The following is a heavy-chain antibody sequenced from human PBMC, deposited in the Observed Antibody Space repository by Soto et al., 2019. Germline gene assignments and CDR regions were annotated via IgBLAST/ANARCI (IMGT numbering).Heavy chain of an antibody. Sequence: QLQLQESGPGLVKPSETLSLTCTVSGGSISSTSYYWGWIRQPPGKGLGWIGSIYYSGGPYYNPPLKSRVTISVDTSKNQFSLKLSSVTAADTAVYYCARHSRSGRSNSWFDPWGQGTLVTVSS. J-gene: IGHJ5*02. CDR1: GGSISSTSYY. D-gene: IGHD1-26*01. V-gene: IGHV4-39*01. CDR3: ARHSRSGRSNSWFDP. CDR2: IYYSGGP.